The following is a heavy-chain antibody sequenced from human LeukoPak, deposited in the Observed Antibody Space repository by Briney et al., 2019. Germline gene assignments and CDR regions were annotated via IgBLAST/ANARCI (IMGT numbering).Heavy chain of an antibody. CDR3: ARNMVRGAMDAFDI. CDR2: IIPIFGTA. V-gene: IGHV1-69*13. CDR1: GGTFSSYA. Sequence: VASVKVSCKASGGTFSSYAISWVRQAPGQGLEWMGGIIPIFGTANYAQKFQGRVTITADESTSTAYMELSSLRSEDTAVYYCARNMVRGAMDAFDIWGQGTMVTVSS. J-gene: IGHJ3*02. D-gene: IGHD3-10*01.